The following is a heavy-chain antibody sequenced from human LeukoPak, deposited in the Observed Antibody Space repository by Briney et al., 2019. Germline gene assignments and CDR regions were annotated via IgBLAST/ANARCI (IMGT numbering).Heavy chain of an antibody. V-gene: IGHV3-21*01. CDR2: ISSSSSYI. CDR1: GVTFSSYS. Sequence: GGSLRLSCAASGVTFSSYSMNWVRQAPGKGLEWVSSISSSSSYIYYADSVKGRFTISRDNAKSSLYLQMNSLRAEDTAVYYCARDPTGLAFDIWGQGTMVTVSS. CDR3: ARDPTGLAFDI. D-gene: IGHD2-8*02. J-gene: IGHJ3*02.